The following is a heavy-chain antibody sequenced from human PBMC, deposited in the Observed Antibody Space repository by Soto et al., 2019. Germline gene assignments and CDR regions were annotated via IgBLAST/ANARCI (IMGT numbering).Heavy chain of an antibody. Sequence: ASVKVSCKASGYSFTKYYIHWVRQAPGQGLEWMGIINPSGGSTSYAQKFQGRVTMTRDTPTSTVYMELSSLRSEDTAVYSCARDQAVAVADDAAFDIWGQGTMVTVSS. V-gene: IGHV1-46*01. D-gene: IGHD6-19*01. CDR1: GYSFTKYY. CDR3: ARDQAVAVADDAAFDI. CDR2: INPSGGST. J-gene: IGHJ3*02.